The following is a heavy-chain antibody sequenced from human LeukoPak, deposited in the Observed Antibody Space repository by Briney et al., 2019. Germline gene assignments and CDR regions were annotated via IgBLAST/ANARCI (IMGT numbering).Heavy chain of an antibody. J-gene: IGHJ4*02. V-gene: IGHV3-64*01. Sequence: GGSLRLSCAASGFTFSSYAMHWVRQAPGKGLEYVSAISSNGGSTYYANSVKGRFTISRDNSKNTLYLQMNSLGAEDTAVYYCAKRYYYDSSGYYLTFFDYWGQGTLVTVSS. D-gene: IGHD3-22*01. CDR1: GFTFSSYA. CDR2: ISSNGGST. CDR3: AKRYYYDSSGYYLTFFDY.